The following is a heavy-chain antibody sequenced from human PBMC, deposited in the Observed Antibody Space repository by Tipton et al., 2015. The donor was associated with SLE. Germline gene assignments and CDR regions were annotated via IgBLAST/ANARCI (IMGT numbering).Heavy chain of an antibody. Sequence: TPSLTCTVSGGSISRIGYYWSWIRQHPGKGLEWIGYIYHTGSTYYNPSLESRVTISVDKSKSQFSLKLSSVTAADTAVYYCAGGFYYGSGTFSDFEYWGQGTLATVSS. J-gene: IGHJ4*02. D-gene: IGHD3-10*01. CDR1: GGSISRIGYY. V-gene: IGHV4-31*09. CDR2: IYHTGST. CDR3: AGGFYYGSGTFSDFEY.